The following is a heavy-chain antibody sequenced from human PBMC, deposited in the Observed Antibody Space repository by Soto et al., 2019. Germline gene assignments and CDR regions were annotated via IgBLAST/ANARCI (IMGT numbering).Heavy chain of an antibody. D-gene: IGHD5-12*01. Sequence: GGSLRLSYAASGFIFTNYAMNWVRQAPGKGLEWVSVIGGRGNSAYYADSVQGRFTISRDNSKNTLSLQMSSLTADDTAIYYCVREGRGSFDFWGRGTMVTVSS. J-gene: IGHJ3*01. CDR3: VREGRGSFDF. CDR2: IGGRGNSA. V-gene: IGHV3-23*01. CDR1: GFIFTNYA.